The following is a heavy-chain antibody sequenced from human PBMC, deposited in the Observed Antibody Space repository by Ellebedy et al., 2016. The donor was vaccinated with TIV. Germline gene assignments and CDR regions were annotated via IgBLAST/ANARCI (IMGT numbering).Heavy chain of an antibody. CDR1: GFTFSPYA. D-gene: IGHD3-16*01. Sequence: GESLKISCAASGFTFSPYAMSWVRQAPGKGLEWVSYITSSGSTIYYADSVKGRFTVARDNAKNSLYLQMSSLRVDDTAVYYCVTWGQSYGRWGQGSLVTISS. J-gene: IGHJ4*02. V-gene: IGHV3-11*01. CDR2: ITSSGSTI. CDR3: VTWGQSYGR.